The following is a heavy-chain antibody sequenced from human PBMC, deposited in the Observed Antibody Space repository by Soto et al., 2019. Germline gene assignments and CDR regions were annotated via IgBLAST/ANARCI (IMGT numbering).Heavy chain of an antibody. CDR2: ISYDGSNK. D-gene: IGHD4-17*01. J-gene: IGHJ6*02. CDR3: AKGERDYGDFSYYYYYGMDV. V-gene: IGHV3-30*18. CDR1: GFTFSSYG. Sequence: QVQLVESGGGVVQPGRSLRLSCAASGFTFSSYGMHWVRQAPGKGLEWVAVISYDGSNKYYADSVKGRFTISRDNSKNTLYLQMNSLRAEDTAVYYCAKGERDYGDFSYYYYYGMDVWGQGTTVTVS.